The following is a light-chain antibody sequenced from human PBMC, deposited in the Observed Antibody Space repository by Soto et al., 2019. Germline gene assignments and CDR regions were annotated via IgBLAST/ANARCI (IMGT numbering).Light chain of an antibody. Sequence: ETVLTQSPGTLSLSPGESATLSYRASQTIRSNYLAWYRQTPGQAPRLLIYGASNRATGIADRFSGSGSGTDFTLIISRLEPEDFALYYCQQYGSSPWTFGQGTKVEIK. V-gene: IGKV3-20*01. CDR1: QTIRSNY. CDR2: GAS. CDR3: QQYGSSPWT. J-gene: IGKJ1*01.